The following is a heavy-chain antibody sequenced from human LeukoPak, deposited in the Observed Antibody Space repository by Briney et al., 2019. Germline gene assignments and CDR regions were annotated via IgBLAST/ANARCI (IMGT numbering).Heavy chain of an antibody. Sequence: GGSLRLSCAASGFTFSSYSMNWVRQAPGKGLEWVSSISSSSSYIYYADSVKGRFTISRDNSKNTLYLQMNSLRAEDTAVYYCASHPKGYSSGWFYFDYWGQGTLVTVSS. D-gene: IGHD6-19*01. CDR2: ISSSSSYI. CDR3: ASHPKGYSSGWFYFDY. J-gene: IGHJ4*02. V-gene: IGHV3-21*04. CDR1: GFTFSSYS.